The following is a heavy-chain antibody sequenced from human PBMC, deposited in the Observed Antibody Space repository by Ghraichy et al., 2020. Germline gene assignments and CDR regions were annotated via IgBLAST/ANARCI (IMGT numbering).Heavy chain of an antibody. V-gene: IGHV3-23*01. Sequence: GGSLRLSCAVSGFTFSNFAMSWVRQIPGKGLEWLSGITGRGTSTYYAGSVKGQLTIYRDNSRNTLYLQMHSLRAEDTAVYYCATAIALEPKAPRGLGYYSYAMDAWCQGTTFTV. D-gene: IGHD2-8*02. CDR2: ITGRGTST. CDR3: ATAIALEPKAPRGLGYYSYAMDA. J-gene: IGHJ6*02. CDR1: GFTFSNFA.